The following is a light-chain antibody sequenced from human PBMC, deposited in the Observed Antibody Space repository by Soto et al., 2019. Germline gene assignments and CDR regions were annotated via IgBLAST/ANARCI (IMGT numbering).Light chain of an antibody. J-gene: IGLJ2*01. CDR1: SSDVGGYDF. CDR2: EVT. V-gene: IGLV2-14*01. Sequence: QSALTQPRSVSGSPGQSVTISCTGTSSDVGGYDFVSWYQQHPGKAPKLMISEVTNRPSGVSNRFSGSKSGNTASLTISGLQADDEADYYCSSYTSSSTLGFGGGTKLTVL. CDR3: SSYTSSSTLG.